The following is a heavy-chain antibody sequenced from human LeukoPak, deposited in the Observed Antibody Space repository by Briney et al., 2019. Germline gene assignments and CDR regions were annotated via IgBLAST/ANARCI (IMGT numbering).Heavy chain of an antibody. CDR2: IHYTGST. CDR1: GGSISSYY. J-gene: IGHJ4*02. V-gene: IGHV4-59*01. Sequence: SETLSLTCTVSGGSISSYYWSWIRQSPGKGLECIGYIHYTGSTNYNPSLKSRVTISVETSKNQFSLKLKSVTAADTAVYYCARGQKYRSGYTVTELGSGYFDYWGQGPLVTVSS. D-gene: IGHD5-18*01. CDR3: ARGQKYRSGYTVTELGSGYFDY.